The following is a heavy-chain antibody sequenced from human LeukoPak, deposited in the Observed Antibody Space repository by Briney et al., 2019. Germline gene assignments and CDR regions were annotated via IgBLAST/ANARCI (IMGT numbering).Heavy chain of an antibody. J-gene: IGHJ4*02. D-gene: IGHD6-13*01. V-gene: IGHV3-30*01. CDR1: GFTFSSYA. Sequence: GGSLRLSCAASGFTFSSYAMHWVRQAPGKGLEWVAVISYDGSNKYYADSVKGRFTISRDNSKNTLYLQMNSLRAEDTAVYYCAREENGGIFDYWGQGTLVTVSS. CDR3: AREENGGIFDY. CDR2: ISYDGSNK.